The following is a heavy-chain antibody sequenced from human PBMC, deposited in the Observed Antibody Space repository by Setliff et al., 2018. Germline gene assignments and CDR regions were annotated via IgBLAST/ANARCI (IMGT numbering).Heavy chain of an antibody. V-gene: IGHV1-18*01. Sequence: ASVKVSCKASGYTFTSYAFSWVRQAPGQGLEWMGWISAYNGNTNYAQKFQGRVTMTTDTSTSTAYMELRSLRSDDTAVYYCATSVSWIQLVLYPQGHPEPFDYWGQGTLVTVSS. J-gene: IGHJ4*02. CDR1: GYTFTSYA. CDR3: ATSVSWIQLVLYPQGHPEPFDY. CDR2: ISAYNGNT. D-gene: IGHD5-18*01.